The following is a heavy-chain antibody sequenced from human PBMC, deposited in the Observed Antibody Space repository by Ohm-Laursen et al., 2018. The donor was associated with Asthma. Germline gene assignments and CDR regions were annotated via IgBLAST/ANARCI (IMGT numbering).Heavy chain of an antibody. V-gene: IGHV1-3*04. CDR3: AKVKYSSSFDY. J-gene: IGHJ4*02. CDR1: GYTFTSYA. CDR2: INTGNGIT. Sequence: SSVKVSCKASGYTFTSYAIHWVRQAPGQRLEWMGWINTGNGITKYSQKFQGRVTITRDTSASTAYMELSSLRSEDTAMYYYAKVKYSSSFDYWGQGTLVTVSS. D-gene: IGHD6-13*01.